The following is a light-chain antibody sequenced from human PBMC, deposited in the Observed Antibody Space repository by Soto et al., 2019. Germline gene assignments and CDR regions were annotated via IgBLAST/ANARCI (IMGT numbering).Light chain of an antibody. CDR2: ENN. CDR1: SSNIGSDS. V-gene: IGLV1-51*02. Sequence: QSVLTQPPSVSAAPGQKVTISCSGSSSNIGSDSVSCYQQLPGTAPKLLIYENNKRPSGIPDRFSGSKSGTSATLGITGLQTGDEADYYCGAWDTSLTGGVFGGGTKVTVL. CDR3: GAWDTSLTGGV. J-gene: IGLJ2*01.